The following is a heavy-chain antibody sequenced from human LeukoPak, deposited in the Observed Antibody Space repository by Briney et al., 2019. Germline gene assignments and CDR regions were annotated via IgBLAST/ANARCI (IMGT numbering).Heavy chain of an antibody. CDR2: IYTSGST. CDR3: ARDANELRLGYNWFDP. CDR1: GGSISSYY. Sequence: SETLSLTCTVTGGSISSYYWSWIRQPAGKGLEWIGRIYTSGSTSYNPSLKSRVTISVDKSKNQFSLKLSSVTAADTAVYYCARDANELRLGYNWFDPWGQGTLVTVSS. J-gene: IGHJ5*02. V-gene: IGHV4-4*07. D-gene: IGHD2-15*01.